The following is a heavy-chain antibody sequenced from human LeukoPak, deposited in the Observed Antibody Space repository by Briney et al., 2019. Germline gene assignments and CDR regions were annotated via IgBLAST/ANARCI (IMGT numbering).Heavy chain of an antibody. CDR2: IYYSGST. Sequence: SETLPLTCTVSGGSISSYYWIWIRQPPGKGLEWIGYIYYSGSTNYNPSLKSRITISVDTSKKQFSLKLSSVTGADTAVYCCARLPGIAVAGLYYYYGMDVWGQGTTVTVSS. CDR3: ARLPGIAVAGLYYYYGMDV. CDR1: GGSISSYY. J-gene: IGHJ6*02. V-gene: IGHV4-59*08. D-gene: IGHD6-19*01.